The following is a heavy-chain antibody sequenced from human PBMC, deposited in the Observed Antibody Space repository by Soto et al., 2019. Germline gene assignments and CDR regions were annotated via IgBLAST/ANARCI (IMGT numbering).Heavy chain of an antibody. Sequence: SETLSLTCAVYGGSFSGYYWSWIRQPPGKGLEWIGEINHSGSTNYNPSLKSRVTISVDTSKNQFSLKLSSVTAADTAVYYCARGPTSSTMEDVWGKGTTVTVSS. J-gene: IGHJ6*04. D-gene: IGHD2-2*01. CDR1: GGSFSGYY. CDR3: ARGPTSSTMEDV. CDR2: INHSGST. V-gene: IGHV4-34*01.